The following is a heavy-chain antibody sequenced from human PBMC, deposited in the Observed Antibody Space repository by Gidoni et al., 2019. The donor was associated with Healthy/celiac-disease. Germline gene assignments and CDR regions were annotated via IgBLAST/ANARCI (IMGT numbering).Heavy chain of an antibody. D-gene: IGHD2-15*01. CDR2: ISYDGSNK. CDR3: AREACSGGSCYSGGAFDI. J-gene: IGHJ3*02. V-gene: IGHV3-30*01. CDR1: GFHFRSYA. Sequence: QVQLVESGGGVVQPGRSLSLACAASGFHFRSYAMRWVRQAPGKGLEWVAVISYDGSNKYYADSVKGRFTISRDNSKNTLYLQMNSLRAEDTAVYYCAREACSGGSCYSGGAFDIWGQGTMVTVSS.